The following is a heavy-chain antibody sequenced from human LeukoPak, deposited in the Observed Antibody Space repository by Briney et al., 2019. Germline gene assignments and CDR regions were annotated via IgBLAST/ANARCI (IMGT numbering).Heavy chain of an antibody. Sequence: ASVKVSGKASGYTCTGYYMHWVRQAPGQGLEWMGWINPNSGGTNYAQKFQGRVTMTRDTSISTAYMELSRLRSDDTAVYYCAREKGDYGDLFDYWGQGTLVTVSS. J-gene: IGHJ4*02. CDR1: GYTCTGYY. CDR2: INPNSGGT. CDR3: AREKGDYGDLFDY. D-gene: IGHD4-17*01. V-gene: IGHV1-2*02.